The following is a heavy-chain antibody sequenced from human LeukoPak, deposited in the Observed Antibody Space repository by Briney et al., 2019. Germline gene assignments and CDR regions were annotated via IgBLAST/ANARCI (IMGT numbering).Heavy chain of an antibody. V-gene: IGHV1-2*02. Sequence: ASLRVSPETPVYTLTGSFIHWGCHTPGQGGERVGWINPNSGGTNYAQKFQGRVIMTRDTSISTAYMELSRLRSDDTAVYYCATPSSSLYYYDSSGYYWDAFDIWGQGTMVTVSS. CDR2: INPNSGGT. D-gene: IGHD3-22*01. J-gene: IGHJ3*02. CDR3: ATPSSSLYYYDSSGYYWDAFDI. CDR1: VYTLTGSF.